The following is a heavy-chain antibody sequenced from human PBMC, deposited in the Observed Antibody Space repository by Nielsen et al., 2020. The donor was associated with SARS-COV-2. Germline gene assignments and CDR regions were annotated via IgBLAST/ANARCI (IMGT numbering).Heavy chain of an antibody. J-gene: IGHJ4*02. D-gene: IGHD5-24*01. CDR2: LNPDGSDK. CDR3: VCEALNY. V-gene: IGHV3-7*01. Sequence: SCAASGFTFSNYWMTWIRQAPGKGLEWVAHLNPDGSDKYYVDSVKGRFTISRDNAKRYLYVQMNSLRAEDTAVYYCVCEALNYWGQGALVTVSS. CDR1: GFTFSNYW.